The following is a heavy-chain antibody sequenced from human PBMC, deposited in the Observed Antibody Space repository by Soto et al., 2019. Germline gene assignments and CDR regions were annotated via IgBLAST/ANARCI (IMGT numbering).Heavy chain of an antibody. V-gene: IGHV3-23*01. CDR3: AKFGQPRFGEFDY. J-gene: IGHJ4*02. CDR2: ISGSGGST. CDR1: GFTFSSYA. Sequence: EVQLLESGGGLVQPGGSLRLSCAASGFTFSSYAMSWVRQAPGKGLEWVSAISGSGGSTYYADSVKGRFTISRDNAKNTLYLQMNSLRAEDTAVYYCAKFGQPRFGEFDYWGQGTLVTGSS. D-gene: IGHD3-10*01.